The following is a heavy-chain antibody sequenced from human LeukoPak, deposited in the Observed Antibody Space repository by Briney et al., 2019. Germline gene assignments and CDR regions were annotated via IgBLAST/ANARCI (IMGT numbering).Heavy chain of an antibody. D-gene: IGHD2-2*01. Sequence: GASVKVSCKASGYTFTGYYMHWVRQAPGQGLEWMGWINPNSGGTNYAQKFQGRVTMTRDTSISTAYMELSRLRSDDTAVYYCARDRYCSSTSCYYEDCWGQGTLVTVSS. CDR3: ARDRYCSSTSCYYEDC. CDR2: INPNSGGT. CDR1: GYTFTGYY. J-gene: IGHJ4*02. V-gene: IGHV1-2*02.